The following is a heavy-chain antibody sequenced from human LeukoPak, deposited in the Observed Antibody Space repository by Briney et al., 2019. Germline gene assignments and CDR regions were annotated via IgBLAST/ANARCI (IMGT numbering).Heavy chain of an antibody. CDR3: ARDDYGDYVRWFDP. CDR2: ISSSSSYI. J-gene: IGHJ5*02. CDR1: GFTFSSYS. Sequence: GGSLRLSCAASGFTFSSYSMNWVRQAPGKGLEWVSSISSSSSYIYYADSVKGRFTISRDNAKNSLYLQMNSLRAEDTAVYYCARDDYGDYVRWFDPWGRGTLVTVSS. D-gene: IGHD4-17*01. V-gene: IGHV3-21*01.